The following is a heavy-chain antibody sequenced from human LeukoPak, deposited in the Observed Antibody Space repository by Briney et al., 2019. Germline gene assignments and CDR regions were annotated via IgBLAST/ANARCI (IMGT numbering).Heavy chain of an antibody. Sequence: ASVKVSCKASGYTFTSYGISWVRQAPGQGLEWMGWISAYNGNTNYAQKLQGRVTMTTDTSTSTAYMELRSLRSDDTAVYYCASHYYDSSGYSYYFDYWGQGTLVTVSS. CDR1: GYTFTSYG. J-gene: IGHJ4*02. D-gene: IGHD3-22*01. V-gene: IGHV1-18*01. CDR3: ASHYYDSSGYSYYFDY. CDR2: ISAYNGNT.